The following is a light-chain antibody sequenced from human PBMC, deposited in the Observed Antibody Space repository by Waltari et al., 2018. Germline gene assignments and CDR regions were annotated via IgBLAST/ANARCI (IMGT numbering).Light chain of an antibody. CDR2: DVS. J-gene: IGLJ1*01. Sequence: QSPLTQPASVPGSPGQSLTISCTRSRSDLGVYGFVSWYQQHPGKAPKLMIYDVSHRPSGVSNRFSGSKSGNTASLTISGLQPEDEADYYCSSYTSIIPPFLFGTGTKVTVL. CDR3: SSYTSIIPPFL. CDR1: RSDLGVYGF. V-gene: IGLV2-14*01.